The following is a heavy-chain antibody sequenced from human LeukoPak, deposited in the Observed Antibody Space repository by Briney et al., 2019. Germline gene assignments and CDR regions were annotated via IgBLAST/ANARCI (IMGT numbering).Heavy chain of an antibody. D-gene: IGHD3-22*01. V-gene: IGHV4-4*02. Sequence: PSGTLSLTCAVSGGSISSSNWWSWVRQPPGKGLAWIGEIYHSGSTNYNPSLKSRVTISVDKSKNQFSLKLSSVTAADTAVYYCARILYYYDSSGYHPVYFDYWGQGTLVTVSS. CDR3: ARILYYYDSSGYHPVYFDY. CDR2: IYHSGST. J-gene: IGHJ4*02. CDR1: GGSISSSNW.